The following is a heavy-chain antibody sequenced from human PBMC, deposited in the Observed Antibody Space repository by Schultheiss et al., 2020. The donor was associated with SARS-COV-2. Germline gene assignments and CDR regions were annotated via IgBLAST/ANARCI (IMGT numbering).Heavy chain of an antibody. CDR1: GGTFSSYA. Sequence: ASVKVSCKASGGTFSSYAISWVRQAPGQGLEWMGRINPNSGGTNYAQKLQGRVTMTRDTSISTAYMELSRLRADDTAVYYCARDIRYRLQSTVTTNPIDYWGQGTLVTVSS. V-gene: IGHV1-2*06. CDR2: INPNSGGT. D-gene: IGHD4-17*01. CDR3: ARDIRYRLQSTVTTNPIDY. J-gene: IGHJ4*02.